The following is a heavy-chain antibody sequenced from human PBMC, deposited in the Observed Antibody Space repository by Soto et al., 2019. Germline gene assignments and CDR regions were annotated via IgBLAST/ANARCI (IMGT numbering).Heavy chain of an antibody. Sequence: ASVKVSCKASGYTFTSYDINWVRQATGQGLEWMGWMNPNSGNTGYAQKFQGRVTMTRNTSISTAYMELSSLRSEDTAVYYCARSYYDFWRGNWFDPWGQGTLVTVSS. J-gene: IGHJ5*02. D-gene: IGHD3-3*01. V-gene: IGHV1-8*01. CDR1: GYTFTSYD. CDR3: ARSYYDFWRGNWFDP. CDR2: MNPNSGNT.